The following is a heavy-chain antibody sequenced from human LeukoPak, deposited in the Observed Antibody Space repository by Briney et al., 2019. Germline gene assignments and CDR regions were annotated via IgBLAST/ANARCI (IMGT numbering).Heavy chain of an antibody. CDR2: IRYDGSKK. V-gene: IGHV3-30*02. D-gene: IGHD5-18*01. CDR1: GFSFSSYG. J-gene: IGHJ4*02. CDR3: AIVRGVYSYGHPYYFDY. Sequence: GGSLRLSCAASGFSFSSYGMHWVRQAPGKGLEWVAFIRYDGSKKYYADSVKGRFTISRDNAKNSLYLQMNGLRAEDTGVYYCAIVRGVYSYGHPYYFDYWGQGTLVTVSS.